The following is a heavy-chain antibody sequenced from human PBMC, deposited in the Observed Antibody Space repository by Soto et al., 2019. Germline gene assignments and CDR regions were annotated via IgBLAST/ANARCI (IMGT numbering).Heavy chain of an antibody. Sequence: SETLSLTCTVSGGSISSYYWSWIRQPPGKGLEWIGYIYYSGSTNYNPSLKSRVTISVDTSQNQFSLKLSSVTAADTAVYYCARVLEGYCTNGVCYTLDYWGQGTLVTVSS. V-gene: IGHV4-59*01. D-gene: IGHD2-8*01. J-gene: IGHJ4*02. CDR3: ARVLEGYCTNGVCYTLDY. CDR1: GGSISSYY. CDR2: IYYSGST.